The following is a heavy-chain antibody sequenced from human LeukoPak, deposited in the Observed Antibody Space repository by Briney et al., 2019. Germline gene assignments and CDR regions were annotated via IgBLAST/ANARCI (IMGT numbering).Heavy chain of an antibody. CDR1: GFTFSSYG. CDR3: ARDHYGGYAYSDY. V-gene: IGHV3-33*01. Sequence: GGSLRLSCVASGFTFSSYGMHWVRQAPRKGLEWVAVIWYDGTNKYYADSVKGRFTISRDNSKNTLYLQMNSLRAEDTAVYYCARDHYGGYAYSDYWGQGALVIVSS. D-gene: IGHD5-12*01. J-gene: IGHJ4*02. CDR2: IWYDGTNK.